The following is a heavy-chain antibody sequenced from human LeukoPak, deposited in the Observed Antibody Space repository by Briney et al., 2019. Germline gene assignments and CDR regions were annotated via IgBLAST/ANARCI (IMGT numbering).Heavy chain of an antibody. D-gene: IGHD2-15*01. J-gene: IGHJ4*02. CDR3: ARGGDAHKGGVD. CDR1: GGPSSGYY. V-gene: IGHV4-34*01. Sequence: PETLSLTCAVYGGPSSGYYCSWIRQPPGKGPEWIGEIHPFGTTYYNPSLKSRVTISVDTSSNQFSLRLSSVTAADTAFYYCARGGDAHKGGVDWGQGTLATVSS. CDR2: IHPFGTT.